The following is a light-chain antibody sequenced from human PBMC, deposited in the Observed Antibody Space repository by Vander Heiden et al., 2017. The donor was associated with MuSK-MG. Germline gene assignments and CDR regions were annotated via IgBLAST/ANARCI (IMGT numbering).Light chain of an antibody. CDR2: KDR. V-gene: IGLV3-27*01. Sequence: SDLTHPSSVSVSPGQTARITFSGVVLANKSARWLLQQPSHAPVLDMFKDRERSSGIPERVSGSSSATTVTLTISGAQVEDDYYYYCYSAADNTHVFGGGTKLTV. J-gene: IGLJ2*01. CDR1: VLANKS. CDR3: YSAADNTHV.